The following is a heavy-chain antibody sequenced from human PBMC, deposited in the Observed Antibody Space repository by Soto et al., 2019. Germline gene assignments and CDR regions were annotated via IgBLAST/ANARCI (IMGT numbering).Heavy chain of an antibody. Sequence: ASVKVSCKVSGYTLTELSMHWVRQAPGKGLEWMGGFDPEDGETIYAQKFQGRVTMTEDTSTDTAYMELSSLRSEDTALYYCGSIAYRQRPCEYWGQGTLVTV. CDR2: FDPEDGET. CDR1: GYTLTELS. V-gene: IGHV1-24*01. CDR3: GSIAYRQRPCEY. J-gene: IGHJ4*02. D-gene: IGHD6-6*01.